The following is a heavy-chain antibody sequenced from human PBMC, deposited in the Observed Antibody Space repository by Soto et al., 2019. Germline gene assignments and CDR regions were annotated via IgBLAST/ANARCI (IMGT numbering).Heavy chain of an antibody. Sequence: PGGSLRLSCAASGFTFGSYSMNWVRQAPGKGLEWVSYISSSSSTIYYADSVKGRFTISRDNAKNSLYLQMNSLRAEDTAVYYCARDRTADDWNPFDYWGQGTLVTVSS. CDR1: GFTFGSYS. V-gene: IGHV3-48*01. D-gene: IGHD1-1*01. J-gene: IGHJ4*02. CDR3: ARDRTADDWNPFDY. CDR2: ISSSSSTI.